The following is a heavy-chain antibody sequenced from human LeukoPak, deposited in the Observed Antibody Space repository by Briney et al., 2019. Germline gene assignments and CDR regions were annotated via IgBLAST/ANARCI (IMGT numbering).Heavy chain of an antibody. CDR1: GGSISSSSYY. V-gene: IGHV4-39*07. Sequence: SETLSLTCTVSGGSISSSSYYWDWIRQPPGKGLEWIGSIYYSGSTYYNPSLKSRVTISVDTSKNQFSLELSSVTAADTAVYYCARLGSGYRERLIDYWGQGTLVTVSS. CDR3: ARLGSGYRERLIDY. J-gene: IGHJ4*02. D-gene: IGHD6-13*01. CDR2: IYYSGST.